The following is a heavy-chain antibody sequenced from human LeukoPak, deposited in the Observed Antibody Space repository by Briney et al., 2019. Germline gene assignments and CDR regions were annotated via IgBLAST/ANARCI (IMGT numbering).Heavy chain of an antibody. CDR2: ISSSGSTK. CDR3: ARDATMIGVTGNFDI. D-gene: IGHD3-22*01. Sequence: GGSLRLFCAASGLMLSVYYMIWIRHAPGEGRGWLSYISSSGSTKYYADSVKGRFTISRDNARNSLFLQMNRLKAEDTAVYYCARDATMIGVTGNFDIWGQGTLLTVSS. J-gene: IGHJ3*02. V-gene: IGHV3-11*04. CDR1: GLMLSVYY.